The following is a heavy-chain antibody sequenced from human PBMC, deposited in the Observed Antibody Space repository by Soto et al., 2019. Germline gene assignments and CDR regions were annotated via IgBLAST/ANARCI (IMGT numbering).Heavy chain of an antibody. CDR2: ISYDGSNK. CDR1: GFTFSSYG. Sequence: QVQLVESGGGVVQPGRSLRLSCAASGFTFSSYGMHWVRQAPGKGLEWVAVISYDGSNKYYADSVKGRFTISRDNSKNTRYLQMTRLGAEDTAVYYCAKETYSGPLDYWGQGTLVTVSS. J-gene: IGHJ4*02. V-gene: IGHV3-30*18. CDR3: AKETYSGPLDY. D-gene: IGHD2-15*01.